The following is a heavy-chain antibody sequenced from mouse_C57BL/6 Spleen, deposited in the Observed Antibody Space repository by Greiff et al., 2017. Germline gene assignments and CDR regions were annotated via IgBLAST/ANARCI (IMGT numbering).Heavy chain of an antibody. CDR3: TTSSYYSSSPYAMDY. D-gene: IGHD1-1*01. J-gene: IGHJ4*01. V-gene: IGHV14-1*01. CDR1: GFNIKDYY. CDR2: IDPDDGDT. Sequence: EVQLVESGAELVRPGASVKLSCTASGFNIKDYYMHWVKQRPEQGLEWIGRIDPDDGDTEYAPKFQGKATMTADTSSNTAYMQLSSLTSEDTAVYYCTTSSYYSSSPYAMDYWGQGTSVTVSS.